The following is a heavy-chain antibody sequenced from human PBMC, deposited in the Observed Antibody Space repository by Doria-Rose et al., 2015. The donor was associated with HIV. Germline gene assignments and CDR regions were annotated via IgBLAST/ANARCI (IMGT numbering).Heavy chain of an antibody. CDR1: SFSGYY. Sequence: SFSGYYWSWIRQPPGKGLEWTGEINHSGSTNYNPSLKSRVTISVDTSKNQFSLKVNSVTAADTAVYYCARAAVAAYWYFDLWGRGTLVIVSS. CDR2: INHSGST. D-gene: IGHD6-19*01. CDR3: ARAAVAAYWYFDL. V-gene: IGHV4-34*01. J-gene: IGHJ2*01.